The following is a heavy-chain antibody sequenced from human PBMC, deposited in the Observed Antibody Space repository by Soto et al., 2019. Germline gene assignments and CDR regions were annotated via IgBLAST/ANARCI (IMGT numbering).Heavy chain of an antibody. CDR3: AREGLYGSIQDNTFDF. D-gene: IGHD6-19*01. V-gene: IGHV1-8*01. J-gene: IGHJ3*01. CDR2: MNPNSGNT. Sequence: QVQLVQSGAEVKRSGASVRISCKASGYTFNRHDINWVRQATGQGPEWIGWMNPNSGNTGYAQKFKGRVTMHRNSSITRANTVLTSLTSEDTAIYYCAREGLYGSIQDNTFDFWGQGTMVSVSS. CDR1: GYTFNRHD.